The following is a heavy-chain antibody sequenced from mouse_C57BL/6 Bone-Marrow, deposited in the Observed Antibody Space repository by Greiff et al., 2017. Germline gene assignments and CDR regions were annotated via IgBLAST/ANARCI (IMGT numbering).Heavy chain of an antibody. CDR3: ARHGEGVYSNYDLAWFAY. CDR1: GYTFTEYT. V-gene: IGHV1-62-2*01. J-gene: IGHJ3*01. CDR2: FYPGSGSI. D-gene: IGHD2-5*01. Sequence: QVQLKESGAELVKPGASVKLSCKASGYTFTEYTIHWVKQRSGQGLEWIGWFYPGSGSIKYNEKFKDKATLTADKSSSTVYMELSRLTSEDSAVYFCARHGEGVYSNYDLAWFAYWGQGTLVTVSA.